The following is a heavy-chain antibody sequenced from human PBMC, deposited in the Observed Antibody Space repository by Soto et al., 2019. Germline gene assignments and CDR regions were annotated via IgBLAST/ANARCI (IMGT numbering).Heavy chain of an antibody. Sequence: QVQLVQSGAEVKKPGASVKVACKASGITYTTYAIHWVRQAPGQGLEWMGWINTGNGNTRYSQRFQGRVTLTTDTSASTAYMDVSGLTSEDTPIYHCAGAISGNVSWGRGTLIPFPP. V-gene: IGHV1-3*04. CDR3: AGAISGNVS. CDR2: INTGNGNT. D-gene: IGHD5-12*01. CDR1: GITYTTYA. J-gene: IGHJ5*02.